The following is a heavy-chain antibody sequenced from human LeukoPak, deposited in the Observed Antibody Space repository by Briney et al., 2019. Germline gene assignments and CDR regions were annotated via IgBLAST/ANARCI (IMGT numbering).Heavy chain of an antibody. V-gene: IGHV4-59*01. CDR1: GGSISSYY. D-gene: IGHD1-1*01. CDR3: ARDLHPLTNVYWYFDL. Sequence: PSETLSLTCTVSGGSISSYYWSWIRQPPGKGLEWIGYIYYSGSTNYNPSLKSRVTISVDTSKNQFSLKLSSVTAADTAVYYCARDLHPLTNVYWYFDLWGRGTLVTVSS. CDR2: IYYSGST. J-gene: IGHJ2*01.